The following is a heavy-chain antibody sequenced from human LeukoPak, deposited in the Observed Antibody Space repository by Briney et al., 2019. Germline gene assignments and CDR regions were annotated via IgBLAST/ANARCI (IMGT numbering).Heavy chain of an antibody. CDR2: ISGSCGST. V-gene: IGHV3-23*01. CDR1: GFTFSSYT. CDR3: AKPDCSGGSCYGTDY. J-gene: IGHJ4*02. Sequence: GGSLRLSCAASGFTFSSYTMSWVRQAPGKGLEWVSAISGSCGSTYYAASVKGRFTISRDNSKNTLYLQMNSLRAEDTAVYYCAKPDCSGGSCYGTDYWGQGTLVTVSS. D-gene: IGHD2-15*01.